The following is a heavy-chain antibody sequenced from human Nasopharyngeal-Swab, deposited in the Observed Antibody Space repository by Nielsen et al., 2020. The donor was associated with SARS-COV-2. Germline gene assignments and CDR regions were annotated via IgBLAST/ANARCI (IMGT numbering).Heavy chain of an antibody. Sequence: GESLKISCAVSRFTFSSYGMHWVRQAPGKGLEWVAVIWYDGSNKYYADSVKGRFTISRDNSKNTLYLQMNSLRAEDTAVYYCARGYGDYGMDVWGQGTTVTVSS. CDR1: RFTFSSYG. CDR2: IWYDGSNK. V-gene: IGHV3-33*01. J-gene: IGHJ6*02. CDR3: ARGYGDYGMDV. D-gene: IGHD4-17*01.